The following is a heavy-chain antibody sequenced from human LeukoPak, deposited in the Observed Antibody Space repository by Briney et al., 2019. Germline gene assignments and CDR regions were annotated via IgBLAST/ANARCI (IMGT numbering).Heavy chain of an antibody. CDR2: ISSSGSPI. CDR3: VTDLVIKGYFDY. D-gene: IGHD2-21*01. CDR1: GFTFSDYS. Sequence: GGSLRLSCAASGFTFSDYSFNWVRQAPGKGLEWVSYISSSGSPIYYADSLKGRFTISRDNAKNSLYLQMNSLRAEDTAVYYCVTDLVIKGYFDYWGQGALVTVSS. J-gene: IGHJ4*02. V-gene: IGHV3-48*01.